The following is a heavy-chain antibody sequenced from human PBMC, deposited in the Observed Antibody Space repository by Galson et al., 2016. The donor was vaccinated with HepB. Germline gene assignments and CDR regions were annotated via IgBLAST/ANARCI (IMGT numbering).Heavy chain of an antibody. Sequence: SLRLSCAASGLTFSSYAMTWVRQAPGKGLEWVSTITDNGGHTYYADSVKGRFTISRDNSKNTLYLQMNSLRAEDTALYYCASHAASGSYSDYFPHWGQGTLVTVSS. CDR2: ITDNGGHT. D-gene: IGHD3-10*01. J-gene: IGHJ4*02. CDR1: GLTFSSYA. V-gene: IGHV3-23*01. CDR3: ASHAASGSYSDYFPH.